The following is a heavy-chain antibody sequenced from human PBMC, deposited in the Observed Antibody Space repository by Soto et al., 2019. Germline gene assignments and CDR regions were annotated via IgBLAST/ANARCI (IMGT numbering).Heavy chain of an antibody. CDR3: ARGHGRFAH. CDR1: GGSFTGYY. V-gene: IGHV4-34*01. J-gene: IGHJ4*02. Sequence: QLQLHQSGAGLLKPSETLSLTCDVSGGSFTGYYWSWIRQPPEKGLEWIGEINHSGFTNYNPSLTGRVTISLDTSKSQFSLKLKSLTAADTAFYFCARGHGRFAHWGQGTLVTVSS. CDR2: INHSGFT.